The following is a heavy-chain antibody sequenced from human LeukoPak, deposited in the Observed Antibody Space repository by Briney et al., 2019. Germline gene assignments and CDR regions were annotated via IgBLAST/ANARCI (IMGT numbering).Heavy chain of an antibody. CDR2: IYYSGST. CDR1: GGSISSSSYY. CDR3: ARHAIFYGSGSSTPLDY. J-gene: IGHJ4*02. V-gene: IGHV4-39*01. Sequence: PSETLSLTCTVSGGSISSSSYYWGWIRQPPGKGLEWLGCIYYSGSTYYNPSLKSRDTISVDTSKNQFSLKLSSVTAADTAVYYCARHAIFYGSGSSTPLDYWAREPWSPSPQ. D-gene: IGHD3-10*01.